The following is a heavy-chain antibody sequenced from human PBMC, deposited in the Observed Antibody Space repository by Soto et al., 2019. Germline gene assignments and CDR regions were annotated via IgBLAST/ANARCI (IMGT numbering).Heavy chain of an antibody. CDR1: GGTFTNYA. Sequence: QVQLVQSGAEVKKPGSSVRVSCKASGGTFTNYAVNWVRQAPGQGLEWMGGFIPVLGTASYAQNCQGRVTIPADESTSTAYMDLSSLTSEDTALYYCARTRTYYYNSSGWNWFDPWGQGTLVTVSS. CDR3: ARTRTYYYNSSGWNWFDP. D-gene: IGHD3-22*01. CDR2: FIPVLGTA. J-gene: IGHJ5*02. V-gene: IGHV1-69*12.